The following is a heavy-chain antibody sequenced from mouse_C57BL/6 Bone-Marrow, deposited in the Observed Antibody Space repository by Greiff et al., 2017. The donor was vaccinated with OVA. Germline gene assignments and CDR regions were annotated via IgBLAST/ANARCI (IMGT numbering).Heavy chain of an antibody. J-gene: IGHJ2*01. Sequence: EVQVVESGGDLVKPGGSLKLSCAASGYTFSGYAMSWVRQTPEKRLEWVATISDGGSYTYHPDNVKGRFTISRDNAKNNLYLQMSHPKSEDTAMYYGARGGITGPHYWGQGTTLTVSS. CDR1: GYTFSGYA. CDR2: ISDGGSYT. CDR3: ARGGITGPHY. D-gene: IGHD1-1*01. V-gene: IGHV5-4*01.